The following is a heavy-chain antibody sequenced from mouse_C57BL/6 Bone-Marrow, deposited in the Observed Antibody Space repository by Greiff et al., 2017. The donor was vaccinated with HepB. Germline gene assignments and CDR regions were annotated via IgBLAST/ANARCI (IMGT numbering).Heavy chain of an antibody. CDR1: GYAFSSSW. D-gene: IGHD1-1*01. Sequence: QVQLKQSGPELVKPGASVKISCKASGYAFSSSWMNWVKQRPGKGLEWIGRIYPGDGDNNYNGKFKGKATLTADKSSSKAHMQLSSLTVEDSAVYFCARSGLHYYGSSYRYFDVWGTGTTVTVSS. CDR2: IYPGDGDN. J-gene: IGHJ1*03. V-gene: IGHV1-82*01. CDR3: ARSGLHYYGSSYRYFDV.